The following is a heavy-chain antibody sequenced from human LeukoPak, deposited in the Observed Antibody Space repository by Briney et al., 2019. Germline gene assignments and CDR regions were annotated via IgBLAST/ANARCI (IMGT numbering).Heavy chain of an antibody. D-gene: IGHD6-13*01. CDR3: ARRRSIQFSAAAFDY. CDR1: GFTFSSFE. J-gene: IGHJ4*02. CDR2: ISYTGSSI. V-gene: IGHV3-48*03. Sequence: GGSLRLSCTASGFTFSSFEMNWVRQAPGKGLEWVSCISYTGSSIYYADSVKGRFTISRDNAKNSLYLQMSSLRAEDTALYYCARRRSIQFSAAAFDYWGQGTLVTVSS.